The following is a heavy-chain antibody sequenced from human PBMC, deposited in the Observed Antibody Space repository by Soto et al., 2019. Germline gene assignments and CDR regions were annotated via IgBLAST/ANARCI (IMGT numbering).Heavy chain of an antibody. D-gene: IGHD3-22*01. CDR2: MNPNSGNT. CDR1: GYTFTSYD. CDR3: AIVGSSYDTIGYYLTFDS. J-gene: IGHJ4*02. V-gene: IGHV1-8*01. Sequence: QVQLVQSGAEVKKPGASVKVSCKASGYTFTSYDINWVRQATGQGLEWMGWMNPNSGNTGDAQKFQGRVTMTSNTSISTAYMDLTRLTSEDPAFYYCAIVGSSYDTIGYYLTFDSWGQGTLVTVSS.